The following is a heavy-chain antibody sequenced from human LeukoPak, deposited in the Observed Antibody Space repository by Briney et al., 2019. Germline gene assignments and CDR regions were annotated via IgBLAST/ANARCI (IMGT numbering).Heavy chain of an antibody. Sequence: GGSLRLSCAASGFTFSNAWMSWVRQAPGKGLEWVGRIKSKTDGGTSDYAATVKGRFTISRDDSKNTLYLQMNSLKTEDTAVYYCTSKYSRQIDYWGQGTRVTVSS. J-gene: IGHJ4*02. V-gene: IGHV3-15*01. CDR1: GFTFSNAW. CDR2: IKSKTDGGTS. D-gene: IGHD6-6*01. CDR3: TSKYSRQIDY.